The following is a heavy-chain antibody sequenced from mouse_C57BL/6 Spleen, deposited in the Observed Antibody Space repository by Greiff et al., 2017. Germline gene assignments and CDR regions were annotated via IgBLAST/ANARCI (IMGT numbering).Heavy chain of an antibody. CDR2: IHPNSGST. J-gene: IGHJ2*01. CDR1: GYTFTSYW. V-gene: IGHV1-64*01. D-gene: IGHD1-1*01. CDR3: ARYYYGSEGYFDY. Sequence: VQLQQPGAELVKPGASVKLSCKASGYTFTSYWMYWVKQRPGQGLEWIGMIHPNSGSTNYNEKFKSKATLTVDKSSSTAYMQLSSLTSEDSAVYYCARYYYGSEGYFDYWGQGTTLTVSS.